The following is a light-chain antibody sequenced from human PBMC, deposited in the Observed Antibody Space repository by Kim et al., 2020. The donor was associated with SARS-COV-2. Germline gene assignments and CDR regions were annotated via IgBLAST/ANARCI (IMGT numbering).Light chain of an antibody. CDR3: QQCKGAPWT. CDR1: QGISNY. J-gene: IGKJ1*01. Sequence: ASVGDRVTITCRACQGISNYLAWYQQKPGKVPKLLIYAASALRSGVPSRFSGSGSGTDFTLTITSLQPEDVAVYYCQQCKGAPWTFGHGTKVEIK. CDR2: AAS. V-gene: IGKV1-27*01.